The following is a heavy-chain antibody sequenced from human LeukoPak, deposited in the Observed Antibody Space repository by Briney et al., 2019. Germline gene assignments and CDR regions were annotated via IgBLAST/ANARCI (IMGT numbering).Heavy chain of an antibody. V-gene: IGHV4-39*07. CDR3: ARGKEVAGDFDY. Sequence: PSETPSLTCTVSGGSISSSSYYWGWIRQPPGKGLEWIGSIYYSGSTYYNPSLKSRVTISVDTSKNQFSLKLSSVTAADTAVYYCARGKEVAGDFDYWGQGTLVTVSS. CDR2: IYYSGST. CDR1: GGSISSSSYY. D-gene: IGHD6-19*01. J-gene: IGHJ4*02.